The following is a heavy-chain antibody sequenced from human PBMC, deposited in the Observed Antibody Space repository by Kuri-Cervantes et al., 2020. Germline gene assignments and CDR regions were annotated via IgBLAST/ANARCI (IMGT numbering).Heavy chain of an antibody. CDR1: GYSISSGYY. J-gene: IGHJ4*02. Sequence: ESLKISCTVSGYSISSGYYWGWIRQPPGKGLEWIGSIYHSGSTYYNPSLKSRVTISVDTSKNQFSLKLSSVTAADTAVYYCARVSDYYGSAPRGYFDYWGQGTLVTVSS. D-gene: IGHD3-10*01. V-gene: IGHV4-38-2*02. CDR2: IYHSGST. CDR3: ARVSDYYGSAPRGYFDY.